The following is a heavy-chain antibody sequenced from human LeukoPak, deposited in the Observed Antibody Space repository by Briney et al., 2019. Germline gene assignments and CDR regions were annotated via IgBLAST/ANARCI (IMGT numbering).Heavy chain of an antibody. CDR2: IYSGGST. J-gene: IGHJ6*02. D-gene: IGHD6-13*01. CDR3: ARGGSSWYYFGMDV. CDR1: GFTVSSTY. Sequence: PGGSLRLSCAASGFTVSSTYMSWVRQAPGKGLEWVSVIYSGGSTYYADSVKGRFTISRDNSKNTLYLQMNSLRAEDTAVYYCARGGSSWYYFGMDVWGQGTTVTVSS. V-gene: IGHV3-53*01.